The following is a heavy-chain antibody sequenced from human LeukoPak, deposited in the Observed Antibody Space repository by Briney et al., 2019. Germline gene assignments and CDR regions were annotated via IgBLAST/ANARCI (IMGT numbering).Heavy chain of an antibody. CDR2: IYSGGGT. Sequence: GGSLRLSCAASGFTVSSNYMSWVRQAPGKGLEWVSVIYSGGGTYYADSVKGRFTISRDNSKNSLYLQMNSLRDEDTAMYYCARESTGSMDVWGQGTTVTVSS. CDR3: ARESTGSMDV. J-gene: IGHJ6*02. CDR1: GFTVSSNY. V-gene: IGHV3-66*01.